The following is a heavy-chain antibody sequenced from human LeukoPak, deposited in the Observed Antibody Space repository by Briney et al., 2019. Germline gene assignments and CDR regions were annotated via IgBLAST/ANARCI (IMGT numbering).Heavy chain of an antibody. CDR1: GFTFTNYG. J-gene: IGHJ3*01. Sequence: GGSLRLSCAASGFTFTNYGMHWVRQAASNRLEWVAFIKYDGSLTHYLDSVKGRFIISRDNSKNTVSLQMNSLRAEDTAVFHCAKVRLALHDHDFDLWGQGTMVTVSS. CDR2: IKYDGSLT. CDR3: AKVRLALHDHDFDL. V-gene: IGHV3-30*02. D-gene: IGHD6-25*01.